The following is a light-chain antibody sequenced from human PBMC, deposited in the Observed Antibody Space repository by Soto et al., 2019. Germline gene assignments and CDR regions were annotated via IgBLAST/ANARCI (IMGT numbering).Light chain of an antibody. Sequence: QSALTQPASVSGSPGQSITISCTGTGSDIGGYNYVSWYQQHPGQAPKVMIYEVSNRPSGVSNRFSASKSGNTASLTISGLQAEDEADYYCTSYTSSNSVVFGGGTKVTVL. CDR2: EVS. CDR1: GSDIGGYNY. CDR3: TSYTSSNSVV. J-gene: IGLJ2*01. V-gene: IGLV2-14*01.